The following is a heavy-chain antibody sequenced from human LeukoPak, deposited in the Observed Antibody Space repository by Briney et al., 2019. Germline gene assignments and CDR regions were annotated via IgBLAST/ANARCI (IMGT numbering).Heavy chain of an antibody. CDR3: ARGGSAWPIDY. Sequence: GGSLRLSCAAPGFTVSTNYMSWVRQAPGKGLEWVSVIYSGGSTYYADSVKGRFTISRDNSKNTLFLQMNSLRAEDTAVYYCARGGSAWPIDYWGQGTLVTVSS. D-gene: IGHD3-16*01. CDR2: IYSGGST. V-gene: IGHV3-53*01. CDR1: GFTVSTNY. J-gene: IGHJ4*02.